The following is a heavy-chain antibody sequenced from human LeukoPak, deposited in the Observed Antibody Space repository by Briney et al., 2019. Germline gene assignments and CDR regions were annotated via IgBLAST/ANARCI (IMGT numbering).Heavy chain of an antibody. CDR2: ISAYNGNT. CDR1: GYTFTNYG. Sequence: ASAKVSCKTSGYTFTNYGITWVRQAPGHGLEWMGWISAYNGNTDYAQKFRDRVTMTTDTSTRTAFMELRSLRADDTAVYYCAREDVRYFDFWGQGTLVTVSS. J-gene: IGHJ4*02. D-gene: IGHD3-10*01. V-gene: IGHV1-18*01. CDR3: AREDVRYFDF.